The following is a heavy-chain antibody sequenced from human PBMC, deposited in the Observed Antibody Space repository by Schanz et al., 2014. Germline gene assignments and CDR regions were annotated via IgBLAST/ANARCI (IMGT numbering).Heavy chain of an antibody. CDR1: GITFSGYS. CDR2: IRSKPNNYAT. D-gene: IGHD6-19*01. V-gene: IGHV3-73*01. J-gene: IGHJ4*02. Sequence: EVQLLESGGGLVQPGGSLRLSCAASGITFSGYSMNWVRQAPGKGLEWVGHIRSKPNNYATEYAASMKGRFTISRDNSKNTVYLQMNSLRTDDTAMYYCARDPNTSAWLPYFDTWGQGTLVTVSS. CDR3: ARDPNTSAWLPYFDT.